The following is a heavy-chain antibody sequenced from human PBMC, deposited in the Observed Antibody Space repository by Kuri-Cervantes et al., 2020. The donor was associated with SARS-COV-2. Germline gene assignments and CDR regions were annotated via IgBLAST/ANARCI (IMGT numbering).Heavy chain of an antibody. CDR1: GGSISSHY. V-gene: IGHV4-59*11. CDR2: IYYSGST. J-gene: IGHJ5*02. CDR3: ARGAYYDSSGFPFEHNWFDP. Sequence: GSLRLSCTVSGGSISSHYWSWIRQPPGKGLEWIGYIYYSGSTNYNPSLKSRVTISVDTSKNQFSLKLSSVTPEDTAVYYCARGAYYDSSGFPFEHNWFDPWGQGTLVTVSS. D-gene: IGHD3-22*01.